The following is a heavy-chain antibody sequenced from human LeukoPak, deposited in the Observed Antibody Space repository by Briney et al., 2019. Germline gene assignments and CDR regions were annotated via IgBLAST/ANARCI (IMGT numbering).Heavy chain of an antibody. CDR2: INHSGST. V-gene: IGHV4-34*01. Sequence: SETLSLTCAVYGGSFSGYYWSWIRQPPGKGLEWIGEINHSGSTNYNPSLKSRVTISVDTSKNQFSLKLSSVTAADTAVYYCAKNRVPYGRKAWGKGPPVTVPS. CDR3: AKNRVPYGRKA. CDR1: GGSFSGYY. J-gene: IGHJ5*01. D-gene: IGHD1-14*01.